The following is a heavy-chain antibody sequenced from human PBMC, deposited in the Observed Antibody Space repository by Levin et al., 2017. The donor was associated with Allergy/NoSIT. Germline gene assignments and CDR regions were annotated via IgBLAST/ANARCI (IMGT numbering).Heavy chain of an antibody. Sequence: GESLKISCAASGFTFSTYAMSWVRQAPGKGLEWVSAISSSGGSTYYADSVKGRFTISRDNSKNTLYLQMNSLRAEDTAVYYCAKETPGGGSGGYYYYGMDVWGQGTTVTVSS. J-gene: IGHJ6*02. CDR2: ISSSGGST. V-gene: IGHV3-23*01. CDR1: GFTFSTYA. D-gene: IGHD4-23*01. CDR3: AKETPGGGSGGYYYYGMDV.